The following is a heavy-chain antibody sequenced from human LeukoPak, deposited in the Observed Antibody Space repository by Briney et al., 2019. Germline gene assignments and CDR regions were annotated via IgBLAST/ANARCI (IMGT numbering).Heavy chain of an antibody. CDR3: ARVSGWYTSLYYFDY. CDR1: GGTFSSYA. Sequence: RASVKVSCKASGGTFSSYAISWVRQAPGQGLEWMGGIIPIFGTANYAQKFQGRVTITADESTSTAYMELSSLRSEDTAVYYCARVSGWYTSLYYFDYWGQGTLVTVSS. V-gene: IGHV1-69*13. J-gene: IGHJ4*02. D-gene: IGHD6-19*01. CDR2: IIPIFGTA.